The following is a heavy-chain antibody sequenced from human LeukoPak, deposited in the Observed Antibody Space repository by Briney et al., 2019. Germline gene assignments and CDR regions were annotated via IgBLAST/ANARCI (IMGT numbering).Heavy chain of an antibody. V-gene: IGHV3-48*03. CDR1: GFTFSSYE. D-gene: IGHD3-22*01. CDR3: ARRGFYDTSGYLFDY. Sequence: GGSLRLSCAASGFTFSSYEMNWVRQAPGKGLEWVSYISTSGSPIDYGNSVKGRFTISRDNAKNSLYLQMNSLRAEDMALYYCARRGFYDTSGYLFDYWGQGTLVTVSS. CDR2: ISTSGSPI. J-gene: IGHJ4*02.